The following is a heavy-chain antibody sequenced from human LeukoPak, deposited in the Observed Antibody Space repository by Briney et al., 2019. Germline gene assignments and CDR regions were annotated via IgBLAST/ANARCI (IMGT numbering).Heavy chain of an antibody. V-gene: IGHV1-69*01. CDR1: GGTFSSYA. J-gene: IGHJ4*02. CDR2: IIPIFGTA. Sequence: SVKVSCKASGGTFSSYAISWVRQAPGQGLEWMGGIIPIFGTANYAQKFQGRVTITADESKSTDYMELSSLRSEDTAVYYCAKAPLLAAAGNRGFDYWGQGTLVTVSS. CDR3: AKAPLLAAAGNRGFDY. D-gene: IGHD6-13*01.